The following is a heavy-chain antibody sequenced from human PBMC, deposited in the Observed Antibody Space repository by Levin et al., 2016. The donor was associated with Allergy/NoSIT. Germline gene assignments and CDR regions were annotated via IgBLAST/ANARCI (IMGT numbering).Heavy chain of an antibody. D-gene: IGHD2/OR15-2a*01. J-gene: IGHJ4*02. CDR3: ARAEASSMYYFDN. Sequence: ASVKVSCKASGYTFIGYYIHWVRRVPGQGLQWMGWMNPDSGGTNYAQNFEDRVTMTRDTSINTAYMELSSLTSDDTAVYICARAEASSMYYFDNWGQGTPLTVSS. CDR2: MNPDSGGT. V-gene: IGHV1-2*02. CDR1: GYTFIGYY.